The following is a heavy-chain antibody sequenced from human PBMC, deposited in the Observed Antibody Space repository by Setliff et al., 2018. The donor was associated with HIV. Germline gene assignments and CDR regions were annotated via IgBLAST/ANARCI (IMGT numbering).Heavy chain of an antibody. Sequence: GASVKVSCKASGYTFTGYYMHWVRQAPGQGLEWMGWINPNSGGTNYAQVRDRVTMTRDTSISTAYMEVSSLRSDDTAVYYCAREGSPIYYFDYWSQGTLVTVSS. D-gene: IGHD3-10*01. CDR1: GYTFTGYY. V-gene: IGHV1-2*02. J-gene: IGHJ4*02. CDR3: AREGSPIYYFDY. CDR2: INPNSGGT.